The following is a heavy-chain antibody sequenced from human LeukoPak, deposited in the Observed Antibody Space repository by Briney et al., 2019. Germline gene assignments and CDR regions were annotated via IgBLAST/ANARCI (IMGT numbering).Heavy chain of an antibody. D-gene: IGHD1-26*01. V-gene: IGHV4-4*02. Sequence: PSETLSLTCAVSAGSRSSRSWWSWVRQPPRKGLEWIGEVSDSGNTNYNPSLKSRVSMSADKSKNQIALKLSSVTAADTAVYYCARGAGAAVFWGQGDLVTVSS. CDR2: VSDSGNT. CDR3: ARGAGAAVF. J-gene: IGHJ4*02. CDR1: AGSRSSRSW.